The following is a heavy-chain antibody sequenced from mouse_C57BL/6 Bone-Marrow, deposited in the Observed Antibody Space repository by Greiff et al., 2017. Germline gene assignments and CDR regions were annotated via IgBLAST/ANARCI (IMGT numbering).Heavy chain of an antibody. V-gene: IGHV1-85*01. CDR3: ARRGMVTTKGYYAMDY. CDR1: GYTFTSYD. CDR2: IYPRDGST. J-gene: IGHJ4*01. D-gene: IGHD2-2*01. Sequence: VQRVESGPELVKPGASVKLSCKASGYTFTSYDINWVKQRPGQGLEWIGWIYPRDGSTKYNEKFKGKATLTVDTSSSTAYMELHSLTSEDSAVYFCARRGMVTTKGYYAMDYWGQGTSVTVSS.